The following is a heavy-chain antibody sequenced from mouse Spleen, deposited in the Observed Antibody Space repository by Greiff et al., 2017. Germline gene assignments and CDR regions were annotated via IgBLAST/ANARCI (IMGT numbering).Heavy chain of an antibody. D-gene: IGHD1-1*01. Sequence: QVQLKQPGAELVKPGASVKVSCKASGYTFTSYWMHWVKQRPGQGLEWIGRIHPSDSDTNYNGKFKGKATLTADKSSSTAYMQLSSLTSEDSAVYFCARTTVSYWYFDVWGAGTTVTVSS. V-gene: IGHV1-74*01. CDR3: ARTTVSYWYFDV. J-gene: IGHJ1*01. CDR2: IHPSDSDT. CDR1: GYTFTSYW.